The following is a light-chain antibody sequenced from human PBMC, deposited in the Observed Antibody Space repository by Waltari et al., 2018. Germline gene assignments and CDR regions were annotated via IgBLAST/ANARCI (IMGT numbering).Light chain of an antibody. J-gene: IGLJ2*01. CDR1: SSDVGGSNS. Sequence: QSALTQPASVSGSPGPSITISCTGSSSDVGGSNSVSWYQQHPGKAPKLMISDVNKRPSGVSNRFSGSKSDNTASLTISGLQAEDEAHYYCTSFTSSSTIVFGGGTKLTVL. V-gene: IGLV2-14*01. CDR3: TSFTSSSTIV. CDR2: DVN.